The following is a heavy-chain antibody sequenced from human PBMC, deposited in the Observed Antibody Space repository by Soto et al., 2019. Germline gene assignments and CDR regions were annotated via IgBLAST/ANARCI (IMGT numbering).Heavy chain of an antibody. CDR2: ISGSGGST. J-gene: IGHJ5*02. CDR3: AKGYSSGWYPPYWFDP. CDR1: GFTFSSYA. Sequence: SGGSLRLSCAASGFTFSSYAMSWVRQAPGKGLEWVSAISGSGGSTYYADSVKGRFTISRDNSKNTLYLQMNSLRAEDTAVYYCAKGYSSGWYPPYWFDPWGQGTLVTVSS. D-gene: IGHD6-19*01. V-gene: IGHV3-23*01.